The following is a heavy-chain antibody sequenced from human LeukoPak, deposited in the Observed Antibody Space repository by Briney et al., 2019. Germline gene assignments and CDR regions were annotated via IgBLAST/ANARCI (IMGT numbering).Heavy chain of an antibody. V-gene: IGHV3-23*01. J-gene: IGHJ4*02. CDR2: ISGTGGST. D-gene: IGHD3-22*01. CDR1: GFSFNNFG. Sequence: GGSLRLSCVASGFSFNNFGMSWVRQAPGKGLEWVSSISGTGGSTHYADSVKGRFTISRDNSKNTPYLQMNSLRAGDTAVYYCAKSSYYDSSGFYREYYFDYWGQGTLVPVSS. CDR3: AKSSYYDSSGFYREYYFDY.